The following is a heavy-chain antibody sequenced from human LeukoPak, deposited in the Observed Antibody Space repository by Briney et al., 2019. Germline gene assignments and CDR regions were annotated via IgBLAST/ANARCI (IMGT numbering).Heavy chain of an antibody. Sequence: ASVKVSCKASGYTFTTYGISWVRQAPGQGLEWMGWISGYSGNTKSAQKLQDRVTMTTDTSTSTAYMELRSLRSDDTAVYYCTRDTIYAKGDYWGQGTLVTVSS. CDR1: GYTFTTYG. CDR3: TRDTIYAKGDY. J-gene: IGHJ4*02. D-gene: IGHD2/OR15-2a*01. CDR2: ISGYSGNT. V-gene: IGHV1-18*01.